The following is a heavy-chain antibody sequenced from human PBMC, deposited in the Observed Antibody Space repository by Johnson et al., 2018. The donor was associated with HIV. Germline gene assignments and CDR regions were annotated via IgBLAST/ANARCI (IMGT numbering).Heavy chain of an antibody. CDR1: GFTFDDYG. J-gene: IGHJ3*02. CDR2: INWNGGST. V-gene: IGHV3-20*04. Sequence: VQLVESGGSVVRRGGSLRLSCAASGFTFDDYGMSWVRQGTGKGLEWVSGINWNGGSTGYADYVKGRFTASRDNDKNPFYLQMNSLRAEDTAVYYCSKEAGSLRYLDWLLSDHDAFDIWGQGTMVTVSS. CDR3: SKEAGSLRYLDWLLSDHDAFDI. D-gene: IGHD3-9*01.